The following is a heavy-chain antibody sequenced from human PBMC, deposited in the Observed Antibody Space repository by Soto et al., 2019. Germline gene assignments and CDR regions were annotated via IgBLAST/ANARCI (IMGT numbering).Heavy chain of an antibody. D-gene: IGHD2-2*01. V-gene: IGHV1-18*01. CDR1: GYTFTRHG. J-gene: IGHJ4*02. Sequence: QVQLVQSGAEVKKPGASVKVSCKASGYTFTRHGINWVRQAPGQGLEWLGWINPYNGNTKYPQKVQGRVTMTTDTSTSTAYMDLRSLRSDDTAVYYCARGPTSSRVDYWGQGTLVTVSP. CDR3: ARGPTSSRVDY. CDR2: INPYNGNT.